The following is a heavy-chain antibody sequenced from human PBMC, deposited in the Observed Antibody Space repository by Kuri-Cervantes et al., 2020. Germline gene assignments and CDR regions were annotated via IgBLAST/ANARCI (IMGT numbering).Heavy chain of an antibody. CDR1: GYTFTGYY. CDR2: INPNSGGT. Sequence: SVKVSCKASGYTFTGYYMHWVRQAPGQGLEWMGWINPNSGGTNYAQKFQGWVTMTRDTSISTAYMELSRLRSDDTAVYYCAREVIAAAGMGFDPWGQGTLVTVSS. D-gene: IGHD6-13*01. J-gene: IGHJ5*02. V-gene: IGHV1-2*04. CDR3: AREVIAAAGMGFDP.